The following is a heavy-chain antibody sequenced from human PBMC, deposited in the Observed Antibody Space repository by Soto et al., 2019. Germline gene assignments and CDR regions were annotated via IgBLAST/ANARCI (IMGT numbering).Heavy chain of an antibody. CDR3: VRVDVVVVADAFDI. CDR1: EFTFSNFG. D-gene: IGHD2-15*01. V-gene: IGHV3-33*01. J-gene: IGHJ3*02. Sequence: QVQLVESGGGVVQPGRSLRLSCAASEFTFSNFGMHWVRQAPGKGLEWVAVIYYDGSNEYYADSVKGRFTISRDNSKNTLYLQMNSLRAEDTAVYYCVRVDVVVVADAFDIWGQGTMVTVSS. CDR2: IYYDGSNE.